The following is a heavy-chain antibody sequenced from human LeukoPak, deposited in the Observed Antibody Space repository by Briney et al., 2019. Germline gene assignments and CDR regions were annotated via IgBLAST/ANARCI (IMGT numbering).Heavy chain of an antibody. Sequence: GASVKVSCKASGYTFTSYGISWVRQAPGQGLEWMGWISAYNGNINYAQKLQGRVTMSTDTSTSTAYMELRSLRSDDTAVYYCARVGATTTHYYSYGMDVWGQGTTVTVSS. CDR3: ARVGATTTHYYSYGMDV. D-gene: IGHD1-26*01. J-gene: IGHJ6*02. CDR1: GYTFTSYG. V-gene: IGHV1-18*01. CDR2: ISAYNGNI.